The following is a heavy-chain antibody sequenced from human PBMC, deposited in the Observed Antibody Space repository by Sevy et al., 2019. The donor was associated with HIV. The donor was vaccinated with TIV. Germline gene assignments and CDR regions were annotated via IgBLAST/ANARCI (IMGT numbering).Heavy chain of an antibody. CDR2: INPHSGDT. D-gene: IGHD6-19*01. Sequence: ASMKVSCTTSGSTFSGYYIQWVRQAPGQGPEWMGRINPHSGDTKYAQKFQGRVTMTRDTSIKTAYMELTRLTSDDTAMYYCAGQFSGWHNWFDPWGQGTLVTVSS. V-gene: IGHV1-2*06. CDR1: GSTFSGYY. CDR3: AGQFSGWHNWFDP. J-gene: IGHJ5*02.